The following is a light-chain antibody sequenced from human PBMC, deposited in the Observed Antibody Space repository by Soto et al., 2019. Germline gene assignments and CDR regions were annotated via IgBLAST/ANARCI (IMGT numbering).Light chain of an antibody. Sequence: QSALTQPPSASGSPGQSVTISCTGTSSDVGLYNFVSWYQRHPGKAPKLTIYDVTKRPSGVPDRFSGSKSGNTASLTVSGLQAEDEADYYCSSYAGFNKVIFGGGTKLTVL. CDR3: SSYAGFNKVI. CDR1: SSDVGLYNF. V-gene: IGLV2-8*01. CDR2: DVT. J-gene: IGLJ2*01.